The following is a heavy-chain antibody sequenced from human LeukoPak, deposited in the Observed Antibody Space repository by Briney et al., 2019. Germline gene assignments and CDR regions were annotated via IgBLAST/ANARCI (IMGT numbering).Heavy chain of an antibody. D-gene: IGHD3-22*01. CDR2: IYYSGST. V-gene: IGHV4-39*07. CDR3: ARDGDSHDY. CDR1: GGSISSSSYY. J-gene: IGHJ4*02. Sequence: SETLSLTCTVSGGSISSSSYYWGWIRQPPGKGLEWIGSIYYSGSTYYNPSLKSRVTISVDTSKNQFSLKLSSVTAADTAVYYCARDGDSHDYWGQGTLVTVSS.